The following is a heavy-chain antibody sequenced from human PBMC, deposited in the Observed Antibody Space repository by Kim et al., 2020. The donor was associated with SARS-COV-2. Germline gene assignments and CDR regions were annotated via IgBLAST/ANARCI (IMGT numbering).Heavy chain of an antibody. Sequence: ASVKVSCKASGYTFTSYAMNWVRQAPGQGLEWMGWINTNTGNPTYAQGFTGRFVFSLDTSVSTAYLQISSLKAEDTAVYYCAREVEEITMVRGVIWFGYWGQGTLVTVSS. CDR1: GYTFTSYA. V-gene: IGHV7-4-1*02. J-gene: IGHJ4*02. D-gene: IGHD3-10*01. CDR2: INTNTGNP. CDR3: AREVEEITMVRGVIWFGY.